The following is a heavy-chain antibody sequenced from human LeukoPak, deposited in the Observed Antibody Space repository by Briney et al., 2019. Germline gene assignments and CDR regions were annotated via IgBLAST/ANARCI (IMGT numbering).Heavy chain of an antibody. J-gene: IGHJ4*02. V-gene: IGHV4-34*01. CDR2: INHSGST. Sequence: PSETLSLTCAVYGGSFSGYYWSWIRQPPGKGLEWIGEINHSGSTNYNPSLKSRVTISVDTSKNQFSLKLSSVTAADTAVYYCARGIIRIDYWGQGTLVTVSS. CDR1: GGSFSGYY. CDR3: ARGIIRIDY.